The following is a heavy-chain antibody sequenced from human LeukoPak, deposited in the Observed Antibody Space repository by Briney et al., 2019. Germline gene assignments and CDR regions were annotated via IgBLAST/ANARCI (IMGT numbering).Heavy chain of an antibody. Sequence: SETLSLTCTVSGGSISSYYWSWIRQPPGKGLEWIGYMYYRGNTNYDPSLKSRVTISIDTPNNQFSLKLSSVTAADTAVYYCARAPGDGYYDSSGYYYDYWGQGTLVTVSS. CDR3: ARAPGDGYYDSSGYYYDY. V-gene: IGHV4-59*08. D-gene: IGHD3-22*01. CDR1: GGSISSYY. CDR2: MYYRGNT. J-gene: IGHJ4*02.